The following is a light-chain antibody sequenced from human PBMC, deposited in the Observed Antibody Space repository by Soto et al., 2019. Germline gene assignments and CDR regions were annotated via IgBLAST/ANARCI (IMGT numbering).Light chain of an antibody. CDR1: SSDVGGFNY. Sequence: QSALTQPASVSGSPGQSITSSCTGTSSDVGGFNYVSWYQQHPGKAPKLLISEVSDRPSGVSHRFSGSKSGNTASLTISGLQAEDEAEYFCISYTTRSSFYVFGTGTKVTVL. CDR3: ISYTTRSSFYV. V-gene: IGLV2-14*01. CDR2: EVS. J-gene: IGLJ1*01.